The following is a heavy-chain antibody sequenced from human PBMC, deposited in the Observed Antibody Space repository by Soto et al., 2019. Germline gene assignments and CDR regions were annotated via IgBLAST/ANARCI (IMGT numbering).Heavy chain of an antibody. CDR3: VKEAIVATATVLFDY. CDR1: GGSISSSSYY. V-gene: IGHV3-23*01. D-gene: IGHD2-15*01. J-gene: IGHJ4*02. Sequence: ETLSLTCTVSGGSISSSSYYWGWIRQAPGKGPEWVAGISFSGTRTFYADSVKGRFTFSRDNSKNTLFLQMDSLRAEDTAVYYCVKEAIVATATVLFDYWGQGALVTVSS. CDR2: ISFSGTRT.